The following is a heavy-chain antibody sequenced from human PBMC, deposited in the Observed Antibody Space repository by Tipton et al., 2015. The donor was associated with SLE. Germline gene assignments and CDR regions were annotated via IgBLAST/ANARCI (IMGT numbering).Heavy chain of an antibody. D-gene: IGHD6-13*01. Sequence: SLRLSCAASGFTFSSYSMNWVRQAPGKGLEWVSVIYSGGNTYYADSVKDRFTISRDNFKNTLYLQMNSLRPEDTAVYYCAKERGSSCYYFDYWGQGTLVTASS. J-gene: IGHJ4*02. CDR3: AKERGSSCYYFDY. CDR2: IYSGGNT. CDR1: GFTFSSYS. V-gene: IGHV3-NL1*01.